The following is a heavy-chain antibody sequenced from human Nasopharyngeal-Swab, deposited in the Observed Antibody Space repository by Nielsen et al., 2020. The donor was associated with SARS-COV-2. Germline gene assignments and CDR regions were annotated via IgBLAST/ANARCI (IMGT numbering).Heavy chain of an antibody. V-gene: IGHV3-9*01. CDR1: GFTFDDYA. D-gene: IGHD3-22*01. CDR2: ISWNSGSI. J-gene: IGHJ2*01. CDR3: ARVEGDSSGYNTVYWYFDL. Sequence: GGSLRLSCAASGFTFDDYAMHWVRQAPGKGLEWVSGISWNSGSIGYADSVKGRFTISRDNAKNSLYLQMNSLRAEDTAVYYCARVEGDSSGYNTVYWYFDLWGRGTLVTVSS.